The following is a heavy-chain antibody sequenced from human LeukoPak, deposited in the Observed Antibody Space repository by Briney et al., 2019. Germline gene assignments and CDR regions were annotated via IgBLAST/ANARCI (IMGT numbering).Heavy chain of an antibody. J-gene: IGHJ4*02. CDR3: ASPSSGSFLFFSFDY. D-gene: IGHD3-10*01. V-gene: IGHV3-66*01. CDR2: IYSGGST. CDR1: GFTVSSNY. Sequence: GWSLRLSCAASGFTVSSNYMSWVRQAPGKGLEWVSVIYSGGSTYYADSVKGRFTISRDNSKNTLYLQMNSLRAEDTAVYYCASPSSGSFLFFSFDYWGQGTLVTVSS.